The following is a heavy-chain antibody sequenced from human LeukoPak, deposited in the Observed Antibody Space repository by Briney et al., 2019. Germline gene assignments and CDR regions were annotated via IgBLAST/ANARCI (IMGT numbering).Heavy chain of an antibody. D-gene: IGHD1-14*01. CDR1: GGSISSGSYY. J-gene: IGHJ5*02. V-gene: IGHV4-61*02. CDR3: ARDDAPVDRGLDP. Sequence: SETLSLTCTVSGGSISSGSYYWSWIRQPAGKALEWIGRIYISGSTNYNPSLKSRVTISVDTSKNQFSLKLSSVTAADTAVYYCARDDAPVDRGLDPWGQGTLVTVSS. CDR2: IYISGST.